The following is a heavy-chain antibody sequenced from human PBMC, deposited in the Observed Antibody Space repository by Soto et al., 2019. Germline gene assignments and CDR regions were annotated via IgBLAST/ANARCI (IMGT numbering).Heavy chain of an antibody. CDR2: ISGSGGST. V-gene: IGHV3-23*01. CDR3: AKGVGQLLGYIWDDAFDI. J-gene: IGHJ3*02. D-gene: IGHD3-16*01. CDR1: GFTFSSYA. Sequence: GGSLRLSCAASGFTFSSYAMSWVRQAPGKGLEWVSAISGSGGSTYYADSVKGRFTISRDNSKNTLYLQMNSLRAEDTAVYYCAKGVGQLLGYIWDDAFDIWGQGTMVTVSS.